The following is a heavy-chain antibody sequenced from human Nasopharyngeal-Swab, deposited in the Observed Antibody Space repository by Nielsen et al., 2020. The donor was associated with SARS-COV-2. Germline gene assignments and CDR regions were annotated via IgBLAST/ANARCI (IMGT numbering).Heavy chain of an antibody. V-gene: IGHV3-48*03. D-gene: IGHD6-6*01. Sequence: GESLKISCAASGFTFSSDEMNWVRQAPGKGLEWLSYISSSGSITYYADSVKGRLTISRDNAKNSVFLQMDSLRAEDTAVYYCARRYSSSSGALPDYWGQGTLVTVSS. CDR2: ISSSGSIT. CDR3: ARRYSSSSGALPDY. CDR1: GFTFSSDE. J-gene: IGHJ4*02.